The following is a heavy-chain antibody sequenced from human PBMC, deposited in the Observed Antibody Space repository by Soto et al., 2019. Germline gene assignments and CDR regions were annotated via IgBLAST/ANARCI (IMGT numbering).Heavy chain of an antibody. CDR2: IYYSGST. CDR3: AIRKISYYDILTGYSHYYYYGMDV. CDR1: GGSISSSSYS. J-gene: IGHJ6*02. Sequence: SETLSLTCTVSGGSISSSSYSWGWIRQPPGKGLEWIGSIYYSGSTYYNPSLKSRVTISVDTSKNQFSLKLSSVTAADTAVYYCAIRKISYYDILTGYSHYYYYGMDVWGQGTTVT. V-gene: IGHV4-39*01. D-gene: IGHD3-9*01.